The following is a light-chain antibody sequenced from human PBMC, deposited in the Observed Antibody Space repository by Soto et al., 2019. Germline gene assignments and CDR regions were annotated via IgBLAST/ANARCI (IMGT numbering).Light chain of an antibody. Sequence: VLTQPPSVSGAPGQRVTISCTGSSSNIGAGYDVHWYQQLPGTAPKLPICGNSNRPSGVPDRFSGSKSGTSASLTITGLQAEDEADYYCQSYDSSLSGYVFGTGTKVTVL. J-gene: IGLJ1*01. CDR2: GNS. V-gene: IGLV1-40*01. CDR3: QSYDSSLSGYV. CDR1: SSNIGAGYD.